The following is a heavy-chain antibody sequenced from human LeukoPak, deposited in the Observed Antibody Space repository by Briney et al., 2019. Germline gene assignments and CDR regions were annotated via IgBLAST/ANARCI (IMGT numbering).Heavy chain of an antibody. CDR1: GGSISSSNW. Sequence: SGTLSLTCAASGGSISSSNWWSWVRQPPGKGLEWIGEIYHSGSTNYNPSLKSRVTISVDKSKNQFSLKLGSVTAADTAVYYCARNVLLWFGELLQPAAFDIWGQGTMVTVSS. J-gene: IGHJ3*02. D-gene: IGHD3-10*01. V-gene: IGHV4-4*02. CDR2: IYHSGST. CDR3: ARNVLLWFGELLQPAAFDI.